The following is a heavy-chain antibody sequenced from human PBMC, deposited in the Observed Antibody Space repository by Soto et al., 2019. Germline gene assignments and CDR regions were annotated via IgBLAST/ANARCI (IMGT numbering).Heavy chain of an antibody. Sequence: QVQLVQSGAEVKKPGSSVKVSCKASGGTFSSYAISWVRQAPGQGLEWMGGIIPIFGTANYAQKFQGRVTITADESTSTAYMELSSLISEDTAAYYCARSLHGGEPPNIQLWLKKYYCYYNGMDVWGQGTTVTVSS. V-gene: IGHV1-69*01. CDR3: ARSLHGGEPPNIQLWLKKYYCYYNGMDV. J-gene: IGHJ6*02. D-gene: IGHD5-18*01. CDR2: IIPIFGTA. CDR1: GGTFSSYA.